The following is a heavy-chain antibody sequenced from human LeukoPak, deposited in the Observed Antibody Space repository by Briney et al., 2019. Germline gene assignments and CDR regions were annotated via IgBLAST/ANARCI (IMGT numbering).Heavy chain of an antibody. D-gene: IGHD2/OR15-2a*01. J-gene: IGHJ5*02. CDR2: IHHNGAS. V-gene: IGHV4-59*08. CDR3: AGYTASGGYVASFYDP. Sequence: SETLSLTCTVSGDSISDFYWSWVRQPPNKGLEWIGFIHHNGASNYKASLRSRATIAIDTPKNQFSLRLSSVTAADTAFYYCAGYTASGGYVASFYDPWGQGILVTVSS. CDR1: GDSISDFY.